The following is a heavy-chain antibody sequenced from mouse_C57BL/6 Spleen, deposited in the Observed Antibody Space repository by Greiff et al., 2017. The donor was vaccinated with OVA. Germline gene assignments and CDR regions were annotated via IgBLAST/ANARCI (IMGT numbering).Heavy chain of an antibody. CDR3: ANEGK. J-gene: IGHJ3*02. Sequence: EVQLQESGGGLVKPGGSLKLSCAASGFTFSDYGMHWVRQAPEKGLEWVAYISSGSSTIYYADTVKGRFTISRDNAKNTLFLQMTSLRSEDTAMYYCANEGKWGQGTLVTVSA. CDR1: GFTFSDYG. V-gene: IGHV5-17*01. CDR2: ISSGSSTI.